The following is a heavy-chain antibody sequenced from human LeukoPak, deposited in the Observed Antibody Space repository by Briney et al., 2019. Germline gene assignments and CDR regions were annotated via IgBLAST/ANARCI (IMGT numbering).Heavy chain of an antibody. V-gene: IGHV3-23*01. CDR3: AKDALDSSSWYLYAFDI. Sequence: GGSLRLSCAASGFTFSSYAMSWVRQAPGKGLEWVSAISGSGGSTYYADSVKGRFTISRDNSKNTLYLQMNSLRAEDTAVYYCAKDALDSSSWYLYAFDIWGQGTMVTVSS. CDR2: ISGSGGST. D-gene: IGHD6-13*01. CDR1: GFTFSSYA. J-gene: IGHJ3*02.